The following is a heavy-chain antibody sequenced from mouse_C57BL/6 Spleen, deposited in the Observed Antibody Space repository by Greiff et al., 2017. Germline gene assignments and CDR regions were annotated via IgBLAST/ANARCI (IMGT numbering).Heavy chain of an antibody. V-gene: IGHV1-12*01. CDR3: ARSTHYSGSSYWYFDV. CDR1: GYTFTSYN. CDR2: IYPGDGDT. D-gene: IGHD1-1*01. J-gene: IGHJ1*03. Sequence: SGAELVRPGASVKMSCKASGYTFTSYNMHWVKQTPRQGLEWIGAIYPGDGDTSYTQKFKGKATLTVDKSSSTAYMQRSSLTSEDSAVYCCARSTHYSGSSYWYFDVGGTGTTVTVSS.